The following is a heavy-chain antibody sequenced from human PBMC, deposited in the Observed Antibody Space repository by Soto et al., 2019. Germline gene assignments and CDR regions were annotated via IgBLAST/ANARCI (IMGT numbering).Heavy chain of an antibody. CDR1: GFTFRDYY. CDR3: AKSHDTSAYYLSIAS. D-gene: IGHD3-22*01. V-gene: IGHV3-11*06. CDR2: ISSTGSYA. J-gene: IGHJ4*02. Sequence: GGSLRLSCAASGFTFRDYYMSWIRQAPGKGLEWVSYISSTGSYAKYADSVKGRFTISRDNAKNSLYLQMNSLRAEDTAVYYWAKSHDTSAYYLSIASWGQGTQVTVSS.